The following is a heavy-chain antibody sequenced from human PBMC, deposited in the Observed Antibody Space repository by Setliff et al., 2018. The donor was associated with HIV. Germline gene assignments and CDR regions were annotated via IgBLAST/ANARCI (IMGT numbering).Heavy chain of an antibody. J-gene: IGHJ6*02. CDR1: GYSFSNYW. Sequence: PGESLKISCKGSGYSFSNYWIGWVRQMPGKGLEWMGIIYPGDSDTRYRPSFQGQVTISADKSISTAYLQWSSLEASDTAMYYCARHCNSGSCYKGNGHYGMDVWGQGTTVTVSS. D-gene: IGHD2-8*01. CDR3: ARHCNSGSCYKGNGHYGMDV. CDR2: IYPGDSDT. V-gene: IGHV5-51*01.